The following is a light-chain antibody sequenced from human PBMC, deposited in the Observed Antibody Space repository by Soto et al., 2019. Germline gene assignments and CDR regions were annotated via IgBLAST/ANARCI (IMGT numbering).Light chain of an antibody. J-gene: IGLJ1*01. V-gene: IGLV2-14*03. CDR2: DVS. CDR3: SSYTSGSTPSV. Sequence: QSALTQPASVSGSPGQSITISCTGTSSDVGGYNYVSWYQQHPGKAPKLMVTDVSNRPSGVANRFSGSKSVNTASLTISGLQAEDEADYYCSSYTSGSTPSVFGTGTKVTVL. CDR1: SSDVGGYNY.